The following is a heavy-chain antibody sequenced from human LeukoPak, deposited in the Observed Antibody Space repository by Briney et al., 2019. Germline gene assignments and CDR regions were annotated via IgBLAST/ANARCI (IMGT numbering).Heavy chain of an antibody. CDR3: VRDPSAYCGGDCPDY. CDR2: IKQDGSEK. J-gene: IGHJ4*02. Sequence: PGWSLRLSCAASGFTFSRYWMSWVRQARGKGLEGVANIKQDGSEKYYVDSVEGRFTISRDNAKISLYLQMNSLRAEDTAVYYCVRDPSAYCGGDCPDYWGQGTLVTVSS. CDR1: GFTFSRYW. D-gene: IGHD2-21*02. V-gene: IGHV3-7*01.